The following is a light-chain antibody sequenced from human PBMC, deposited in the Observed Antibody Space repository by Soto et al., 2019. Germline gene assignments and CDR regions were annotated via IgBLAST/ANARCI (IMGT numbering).Light chain of an antibody. CDR3: SSYTPSSTLVVV. CDR2: EVS. J-gene: IGLJ2*01. V-gene: IGLV2-14*01. CDR1: SSDVGGYNY. Sequence: QSALTQPASVSGSPGQSITISCTGTSSDVGGYNYVSWYQQHPGEAPKLMIYEVSNRPSGISSRFSGSKSGNTASLTISGLQAEDEAVYYCSSYTPSSTLVVVFGEGTKLTVL.